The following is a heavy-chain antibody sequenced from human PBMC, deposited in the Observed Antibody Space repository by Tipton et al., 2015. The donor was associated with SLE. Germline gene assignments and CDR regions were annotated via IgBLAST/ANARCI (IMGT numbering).Heavy chain of an antibody. CDR2: ISAYNGNT. Sequence: QSGPEMKKPGASVKVSCKASGYTFTSYGISWVRQAPGQGLEWMGWISAYNGNTNYAQKLQGRVTMTTDTSTSTAYMELRSLRSDDTAVYYGARGAGAQGDYYYMDVWGKGTTVTVSS. CDR3: ARGAGAQGDYYYMDV. V-gene: IGHV1-18*01. J-gene: IGHJ6*03. D-gene: IGHD3-10*01. CDR1: GYTFTSYG.